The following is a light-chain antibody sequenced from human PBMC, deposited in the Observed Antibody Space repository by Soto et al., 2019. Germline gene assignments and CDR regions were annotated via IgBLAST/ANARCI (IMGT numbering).Light chain of an antibody. CDR2: AAS. V-gene: IGKV1-9*01. J-gene: IGKJ3*01. CDR1: QGVTSY. CDR3: LQLNTYPFT. Sequence: IPLTQSPSYLSASVGDRVTITCRASQGVTSYLAWYQQKPGKAPKLLIYAASTLQSGVPSRFSGSGSVTDFTLTISSLQPEDFATYYCLQLNTYPFTFGPGTKVEIK.